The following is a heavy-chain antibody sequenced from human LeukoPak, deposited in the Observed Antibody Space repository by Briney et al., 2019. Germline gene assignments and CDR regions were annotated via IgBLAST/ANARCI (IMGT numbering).Heavy chain of an antibody. CDR1: GFTFSKFA. V-gene: IGHV3-23*01. Sequence: GGSLRLSCAASGFTFSKFAMNWVRQAPGKGLEWVSGISASGSSSYYADSVRGRFSISRDNSNNMLYLQMNSLRAEDTRVYYCVSASPAGDFWGQETLVAVSS. CDR2: ISASGSSS. J-gene: IGHJ4*02. CDR3: VSASPAGDF.